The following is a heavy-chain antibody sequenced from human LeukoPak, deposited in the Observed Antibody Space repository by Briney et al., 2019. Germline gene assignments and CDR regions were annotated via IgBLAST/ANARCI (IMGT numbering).Heavy chain of an antibody. CDR3: AKGLSKGPGRHTAMLRFDP. D-gene: IGHD5-18*01. J-gene: IGHJ5*02. CDR1: GFTFSGYE. Sequence: QTGGSLRLSCTASGFTFSGYEMNWVRQAPGKGLEWVSYISSGGSNIYYADSVKGRFTISKDNAKNSLYLQMNSLRAEDMALYYCAKGLSKGPGRHTAMLRFDPWGQGTLVTVSS. V-gene: IGHV3-48*03. CDR2: ISSGGSNI.